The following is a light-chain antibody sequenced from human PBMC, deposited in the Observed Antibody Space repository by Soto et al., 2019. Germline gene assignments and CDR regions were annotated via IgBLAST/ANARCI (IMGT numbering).Light chain of an antibody. CDR1: QSVSIHY. CDR3: QQYGTSPGT. J-gene: IGKJ1*01. Sequence: EVLFTKSPFTLSLSPWARATLSCRASQSVSIHYLAWYQQKCGQAPRLLIFGSSRATGIPDRFSGSGSGTDFTLTISRLEPEDFAVYFCQQYGTSPGTFGQGTKVDIK. CDR2: GS. V-gene: IGKV3-20*01.